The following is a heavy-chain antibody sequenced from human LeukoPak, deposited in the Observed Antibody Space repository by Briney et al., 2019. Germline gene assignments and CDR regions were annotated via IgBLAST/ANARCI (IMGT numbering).Heavy chain of an antibody. CDR1: GFTFSNHW. J-gene: IGHJ4*02. V-gene: IGHV3-74*01. D-gene: IGHD3-3*01. Sequence: PGGSLRLSCVASGFTFSNHWMHWVRQAPGKGLVWVSRINRDGSNTAYADSVKGRLTISRDNAKNTLYLQMNSLRAEDTAVYYCVRGDPRGYYIIYGIDSWGQGSLVTVSS. CDR2: INRDGSNT. CDR3: VRGDPRGYYIIYGIDS.